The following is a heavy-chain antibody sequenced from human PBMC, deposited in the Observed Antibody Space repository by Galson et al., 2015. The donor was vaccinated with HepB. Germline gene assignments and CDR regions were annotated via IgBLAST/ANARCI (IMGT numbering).Heavy chain of an antibody. V-gene: IGHV3-30*02. CDR2: IRYDGSNK. J-gene: IGHJ6*02. CDR1: GFTFSSYG. D-gene: IGHD3-10*01. CDR3: AKVRKVGELLVDYYYGMDV. Sequence: SLRLSCAASGFTFSSYGMHWVRQAPGKGLEWVAFIRYDGSNKYYADSVKGRFTISRDNSKNTLYLQMNSLRAEDTAVYYCAKVRKVGELLVDYYYGMDVWGQGTTVTVSS.